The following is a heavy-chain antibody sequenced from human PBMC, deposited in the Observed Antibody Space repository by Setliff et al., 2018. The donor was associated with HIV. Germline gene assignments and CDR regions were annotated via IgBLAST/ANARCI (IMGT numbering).Heavy chain of an antibody. CDR3: ARGGNNWKGYWFDP. Sequence: GGSLRLSCATSGFAFSDYDFHWVRQVTGEGLEWVSAIGTGGDTYYADSVKGRFTISRDNSKNTMYLQMNTLRVEDTAVYYCARGGNNWKGYWFDPWGQGTLVTVSS. V-gene: IGHV3-13*01. J-gene: IGHJ5*02. CDR2: IGTGGDT. CDR1: GFAFSDYD. D-gene: IGHD1-1*01.